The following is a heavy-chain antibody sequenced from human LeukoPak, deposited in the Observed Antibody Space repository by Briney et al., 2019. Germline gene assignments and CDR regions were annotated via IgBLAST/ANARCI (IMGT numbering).Heavy chain of an antibody. CDR3: AREVDSSGWGNNWFDP. V-gene: IGHV1-2*02. J-gene: IGHJ5*02. CDR2: INPNSGGT. CDR1: GYTFTGYY. Sequence: ASVKVSCKASGYTFTGYYMHWVRQAPGQGLEWVGWINPNSGGTNYAQKFQGRVTMTRDTSISTAYMELSRLRSDDTAVYYCAREVDSSGWGNNWFDPWGQGTLVTVSS. D-gene: IGHD6-19*01.